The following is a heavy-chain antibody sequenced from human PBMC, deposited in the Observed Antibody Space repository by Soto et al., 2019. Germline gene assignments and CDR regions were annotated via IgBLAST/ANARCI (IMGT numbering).Heavy chain of an antibody. V-gene: IGHV4-39*01. CDR3: ARLGDNDLWSGYFLLAWYLDI. CDR1: GVSIGSTSHY. CDR2: IYYSGST. Sequence: SETLSLTCAVSGVSIGSTSHYWAWIRQPPGKGLEWIGTIYYSGSTDYTPSLRSRVTMSVDTSKNQFSLTLSSVTAADTAVYYCARLGDNDLWSGYFLLAWYLDIWGRGTLVTVSS. J-gene: IGHJ2*01. D-gene: IGHD3-3*01.